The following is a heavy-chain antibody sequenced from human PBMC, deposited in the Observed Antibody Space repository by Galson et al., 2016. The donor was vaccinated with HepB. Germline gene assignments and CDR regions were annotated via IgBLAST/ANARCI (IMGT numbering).Heavy chain of an antibody. Sequence: GKGLEWIGEIYDSGSTNYNPSLRSRATISIDTSKSQFSLKLSSVTAADTAVYYCARERQFHYDSSGYYTTSYWHFDLWGRGTLVTVSS. CDR2: IYDSGST. J-gene: IGHJ2*01. V-gene: IGHV4-34*01. D-gene: IGHD3-22*01. CDR3: ARERQFHYDSSGYYTTSYWHFDL.